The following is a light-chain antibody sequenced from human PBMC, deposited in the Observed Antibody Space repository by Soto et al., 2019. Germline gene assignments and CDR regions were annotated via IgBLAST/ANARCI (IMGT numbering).Light chain of an antibody. CDR3: QQYNNWHT. V-gene: IGKV3-15*01. CDR2: GAS. Sequence: EVVMTQSPATLSVSPGERVTLSCRASQSVSNYLAWYQQKPGQAPRLLIYGASTRATGIPARFSGSGSGTEFTLTISSLQSEDFAVYYCQQYNNWHTFGQGTRLEIK. J-gene: IGKJ5*01. CDR1: QSVSNY.